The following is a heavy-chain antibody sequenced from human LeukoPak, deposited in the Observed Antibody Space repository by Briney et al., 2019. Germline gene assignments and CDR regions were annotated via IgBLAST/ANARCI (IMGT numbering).Heavy chain of an antibody. J-gene: IGHJ4*02. CDR1: GDSIRNYY. CDR3: ARDSGGVGDSDY. CDR2: INYSGST. Sequence: PSETLSLTCAVPGDSIRNYYWSWIRQPPGKGLEWIGYINYSGSTNYNPSLKSRVTMSVDTSKNQFSLTVSTVTAADSAGLCCARDSGGVGDSDYWGQGTTVTVSS. V-gene: IGHV4-59*12. D-gene: IGHD1-26*01.